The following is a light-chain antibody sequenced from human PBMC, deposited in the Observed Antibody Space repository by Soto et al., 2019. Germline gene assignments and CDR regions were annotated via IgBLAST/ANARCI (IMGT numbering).Light chain of an antibody. CDR1: QSISNY. V-gene: IGKV1-39*01. Sequence: DIQMTQSPSSLSASVGDRVTITCRASQSISNYLNWYQQKPGQAPNLLIYAASSLHSGVPSRFSGSGSGTDFTLTISSLQPEDFATYYCQQSYSTPTFGGGNKVEIK. J-gene: IGKJ4*01. CDR3: QQSYSTPT. CDR2: AAS.